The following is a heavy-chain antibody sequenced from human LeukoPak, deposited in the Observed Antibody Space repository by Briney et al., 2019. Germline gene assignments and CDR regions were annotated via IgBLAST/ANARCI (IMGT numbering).Heavy chain of an antibody. V-gene: IGHV4-59*08. Sequence: PSETLSLTCTVSGGSISSYYWSWIRQPPGKGLEWIGYIYYSGSTNYNPSLKSRVTISVDTSKNQFSLKLSSVTAADTAVYYCARRRSVDGYNLWGQGTLVTVSS. D-gene: IGHD5-24*01. CDR1: GGSISSYY. J-gene: IGHJ5*02. CDR2: IYYSGST. CDR3: ARRRSVDGYNL.